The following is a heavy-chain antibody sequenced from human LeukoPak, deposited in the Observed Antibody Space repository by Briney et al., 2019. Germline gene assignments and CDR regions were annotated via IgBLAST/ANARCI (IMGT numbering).Heavy chain of an antibody. CDR3: ARDRLGYDILTGYSDYYAMDV. CDR2: IWYDGSNK. CDR1: GFSFRSYG. Sequence: GGSLRLSCAASGFSFRSYGMHWVRQAPGKGLEWVAVIWYDGSNKYYADSVKGRFTISRDSSKNTMYLQMNSLRAEDTVVYYCARDRLGYDILTGYSDYYAMDVWGQGTTVTVSS. J-gene: IGHJ6*02. D-gene: IGHD3-9*01. V-gene: IGHV3-33*01.